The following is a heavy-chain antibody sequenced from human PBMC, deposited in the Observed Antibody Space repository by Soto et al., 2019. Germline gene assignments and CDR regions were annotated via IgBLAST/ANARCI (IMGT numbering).Heavy chain of an antibody. D-gene: IGHD1-26*01. CDR3: AKFNLFVGATTFGMDV. CDR2: ISSAGRT. CDR1: GFTFSSYA. V-gene: IGHV3-23*01. Sequence: EVQLLESGGGLVQPGGSLRLSCAASGFTFSSYAMTWVRQAPGKGLEWVSGISSAGRTNYAESVKGRFTISRDNSKNTLYLQMNSLRDEDTAVYYCAKFNLFVGATTFGMDVWGQGTTVIVSS. J-gene: IGHJ6*02.